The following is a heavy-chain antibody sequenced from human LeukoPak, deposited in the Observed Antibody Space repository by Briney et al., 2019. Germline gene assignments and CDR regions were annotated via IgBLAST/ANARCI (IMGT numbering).Heavy chain of an antibody. D-gene: IGHD4-23*01. J-gene: IGHJ4*02. V-gene: IGHV3-7*01. CDR3: ARVAGYGGNSVIDY. CDR1: GFTFSSYW. Sequence: GGSLRLSCAASGFTFSSYWMNWVRQAPGKGLEWVANIKQGGSEIYYVGSVKGRFTISRDDARNSLYLQLNSLRAEDTAVYYCARVAGYGGNSVIDYWGQGTLVTVSS. CDR2: IKQGGSEI.